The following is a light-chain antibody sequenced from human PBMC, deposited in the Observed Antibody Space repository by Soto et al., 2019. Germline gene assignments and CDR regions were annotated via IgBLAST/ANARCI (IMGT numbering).Light chain of an antibody. Sequence: QSVLTQPPSMSAAPGQKVSISCSGSSSNIGSNYVSWYQHLPGTAPKLLIYDDDKRPSGIPDRFSASKSGSSATLGITGLQTGDEADYFCGTWDNNLNFVVLGGGTKLTRL. V-gene: IGLV1-51*01. J-gene: IGLJ2*01. CDR1: SSNIGSNY. CDR3: GTWDNNLNFVV. CDR2: DDD.